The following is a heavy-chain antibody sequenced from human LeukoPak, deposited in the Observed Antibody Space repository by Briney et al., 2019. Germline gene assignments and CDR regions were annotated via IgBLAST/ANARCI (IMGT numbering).Heavy chain of an antibody. J-gene: IGHJ4*02. D-gene: IGHD4-17*01. CDR3: ARVQFGYGDYPDY. V-gene: IGHV3-7*01. Sequence: GGSLRLSCAASGFTSSSYRMSSVRQAPGKGLEWVANIKQDGSEKYYVDSVKGRFTNSRDNAKNSLYLQMNSLRAEDTAVYYCARVQFGYGDYPDYWGQGTLVTVSS. CDR1: GFTSSSYR. CDR2: IKQDGSEK.